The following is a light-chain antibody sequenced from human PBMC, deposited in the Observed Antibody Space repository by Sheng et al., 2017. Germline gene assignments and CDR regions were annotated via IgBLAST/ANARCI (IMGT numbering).Light chain of an antibody. Sequence: DIVMTQSPDSLAVSLGERATINCKSSQNVLYSSNNKNYLAWYQQKPGQPPKLLIYWASTRGSGVPDRFSGSGSGTDFTLTISSLQAEDVAVYFCHQFYETPRTFGQGTKVEIK. CDR3: HQFYETPRT. J-gene: IGKJ1*01. CDR2: WAS. CDR1: QNVLYSSNNKNY. V-gene: IGKV4-1*01.